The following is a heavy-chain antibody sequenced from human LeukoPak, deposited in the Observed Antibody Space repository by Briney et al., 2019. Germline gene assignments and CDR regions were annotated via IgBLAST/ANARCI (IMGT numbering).Heavy chain of an antibody. V-gene: IGHV3-21*01. D-gene: IGHD3-22*01. CDR3: AREVSEGFDF. Sequence: GGSLRLSCTASGFTFSGYSMYWIRQAPGKGLEWVSSFGTRSTSVYHAGSVKGRFAISRDNAKNSLYLQMNSLRAEDTALYYCAREVSEGFDFWGQGTLVTASS. J-gene: IGHJ4*02. CDR2: FGTRSTSV. CDR1: GFTFSGYS.